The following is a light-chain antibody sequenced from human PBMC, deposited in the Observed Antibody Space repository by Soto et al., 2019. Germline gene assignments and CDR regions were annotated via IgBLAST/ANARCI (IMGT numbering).Light chain of an antibody. V-gene: IGKV3-11*01. J-gene: IGKJ2*01. Sequence: EIVLTQSPATLSLSPGERAIFSCRASQSVSRYLAWYQQKPGQAPRLLIYDASNRTTGIPARFSGSGSGTDFTLTISSLEPEDFAVYCCQQRSNWPPYTFGQGTKREIK. CDR2: DAS. CDR3: QQRSNWPPYT. CDR1: QSVSRY.